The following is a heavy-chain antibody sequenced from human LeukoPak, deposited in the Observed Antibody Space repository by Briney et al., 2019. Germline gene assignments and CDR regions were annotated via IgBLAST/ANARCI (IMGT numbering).Heavy chain of an antibody. CDR2: INPSGGST. J-gene: IGHJ4*02. CDR1: GYTFTSYY. D-gene: IGHD2-15*01. Sequence: GASVKVSCKASGYTFTSYYMHCVRQAPGQGLEWMGIINPSGGSTSYAQKFQGRVTMTRDTSTSTVYMELSSLRSEDTAVYYCASEGYCSGGSCYSSVYWGQGTLVTVSS. V-gene: IGHV1-46*01. CDR3: ASEGYCSGGSCYSSVY.